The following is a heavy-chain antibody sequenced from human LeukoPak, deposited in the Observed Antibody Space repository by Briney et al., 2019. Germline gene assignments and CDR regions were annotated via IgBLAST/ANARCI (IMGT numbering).Heavy chain of an antibody. V-gene: IGHV1-18*01. CDR2: ISAYNGNT. D-gene: IGHD4-23*01. J-gene: IGHJ4*02. CDR1: GYTFTSYG. CDR3: ARVRFDYGGKTGLDY. Sequence: GASVKVSCKASGYTFTSYGISWVRQAPGQGLEWMGWISAYNGNTNYAQKLQGRVTMTTDTSTSTAYMELRSLRSDDTAVYYCARVRFDYGGKTGLDYWGQGTLVTVSS.